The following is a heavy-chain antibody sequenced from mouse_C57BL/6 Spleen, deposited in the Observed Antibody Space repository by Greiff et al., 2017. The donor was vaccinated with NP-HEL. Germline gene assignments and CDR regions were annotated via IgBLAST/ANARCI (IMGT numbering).Heavy chain of an antibody. D-gene: IGHD2-4*01. CDR2: IYPSDSET. V-gene: IGHV1-61*01. CDR3: ARRQAYYDYRGYAMDY. Sequence: QVQLQQPGAELVRPGSSVKLSCKASGYTFTSYWMDWVKQRPGQGLEWIGNIYPSDSETHYNQKFKDKATLTVDKSSSTAYMQLSSLTSEDSAVYYCARRQAYYDYRGYAMDYWGQGTSVTVSS. J-gene: IGHJ4*01. CDR1: GYTFTSYW.